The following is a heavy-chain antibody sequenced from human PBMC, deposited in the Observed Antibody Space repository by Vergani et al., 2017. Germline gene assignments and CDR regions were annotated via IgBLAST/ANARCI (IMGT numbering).Heavy chain of an antibody. V-gene: IGHV4-31*03. D-gene: IGHD6-13*01. CDR2: IYYSGSN. CDR1: GGSISSGGYY. CDR3: ARHMKAVGIPIWFDP. J-gene: IGHJ5*02. Sequence: QVQLQESGPGLVKPSQTLSLTCTVSGGSISSGGYYWSWIRQHPGKGLEWIGYIYYSGSNYYNPSLKSRVTISVDTSKNQFSLKLSSVTAADTAVYYCARHMKAVGIPIWFDPWGQGTLVTVSS.